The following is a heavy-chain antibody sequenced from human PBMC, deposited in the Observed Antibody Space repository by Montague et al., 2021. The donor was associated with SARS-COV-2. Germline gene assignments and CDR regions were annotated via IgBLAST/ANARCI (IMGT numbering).Heavy chain of an antibody. CDR2: INHSGST. V-gene: IGHV4-34*01. CDR3: ARGSSFVTIFGVVITDPLFDY. CDR1: GGSFSGYY. Sequence: SETLSLTCAVYGGSFSGYYWSWIRQPPGKELEWIGEINHSGSTNYNPSLKSRVTISVDTSKNQFSLKLSSVTAADTAVYYCARGSSFVTIFGVVITDPLFDYWGQGTLVTVSS. D-gene: IGHD3-3*01. J-gene: IGHJ4*02.